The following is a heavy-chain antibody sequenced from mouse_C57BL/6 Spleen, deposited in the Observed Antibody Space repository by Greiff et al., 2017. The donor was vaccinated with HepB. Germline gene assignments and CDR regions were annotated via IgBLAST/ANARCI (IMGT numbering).Heavy chain of an antibody. Sequence: EVKLVESGEGLVKPGGSLKLSCAASGFTFSSYAMSWVRQTPEKRLEWVATISDGGSYTYYPDNVKGRFTISRDNAKNNLYLQMSHLKSEDTAMYYCARDETDGYYHYWGQGTTLTVSS. D-gene: IGHD2-3*01. CDR3: ARDETDGYYHY. CDR2: ISDGGSYT. V-gene: IGHV5-4*01. J-gene: IGHJ2*01. CDR1: GFTFSSYA.